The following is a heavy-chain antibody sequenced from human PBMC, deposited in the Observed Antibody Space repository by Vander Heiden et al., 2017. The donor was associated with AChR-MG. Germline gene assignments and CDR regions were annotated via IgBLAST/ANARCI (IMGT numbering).Heavy chain of an antibody. D-gene: IGHD6-13*01. CDR2: IIPIFGTA. Sequence: KKPGSSVKVSCKASGGTFSSYAISWVRQAPGQGLEWMGGIIPIFGTANYAQKFQGRVTITADESTSTAYMELSSLRSEDTAVYYCARVTAAAGRLGRYYYMDVWGKGTTVTVSS. CDR1: GGTFSSYA. CDR3: ARVTAAAGRLGRYYYMDV. V-gene: IGHV1-69*01. J-gene: IGHJ6*03.